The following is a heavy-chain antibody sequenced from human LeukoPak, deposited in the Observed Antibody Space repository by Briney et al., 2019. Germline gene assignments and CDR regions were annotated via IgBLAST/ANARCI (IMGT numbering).Heavy chain of an antibody. CDR3: ARDLSSSGGIDY. Sequence: PSETLSLTCTVSNGSMSSYFWSWIRQPPGKGLEWIGYIYYSGSTNYNPSLKSRVTISVDTSKNQFSLKLSSVTAADTAVYYCARDLSSSGGIDYWGQGTLVTVSS. CDR1: NGSMSSYF. D-gene: IGHD6-13*01. CDR2: IYYSGST. V-gene: IGHV4-59*01. J-gene: IGHJ4*02.